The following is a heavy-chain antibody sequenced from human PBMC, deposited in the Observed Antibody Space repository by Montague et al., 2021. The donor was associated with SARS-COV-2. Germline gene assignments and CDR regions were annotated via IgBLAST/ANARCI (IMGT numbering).Heavy chain of an antibody. D-gene: IGHD3-16*02. CDR2: IYYSGST. V-gene: IGHV4-59*01. CDR1: GGSISSYY. J-gene: IGHJ4*02. Sequence: SETLSLTCTVSGGSISSYYWSWIRQPPGKGLEWIGNIYYSGSTNYNPSLKSRVTISVDTSKNQFSLKLSSVTAADTAVYYCARGRRITFGGVIGWCSTFDYWGPGTMVTVSS. CDR3: ARGRRITFGGVIGWCSTFDY.